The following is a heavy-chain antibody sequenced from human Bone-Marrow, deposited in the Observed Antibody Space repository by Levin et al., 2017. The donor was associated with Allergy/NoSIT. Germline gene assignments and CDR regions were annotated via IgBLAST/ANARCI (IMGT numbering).Heavy chain of an antibody. J-gene: IGHJ6*03. CDR3: ARGNNWNYFHYYDYYMDV. V-gene: IGHV3-74*01. D-gene: IGHD1-7*01. Sequence: GGSLRLSCAASGFTFSSYWMHWVRQAPGKGLVWVSRINSDGSSTSYADSVKGRFTISRDNAKNTLYLQMNSLRAEDTAVYYCARGNNWNYFHYYDYYMDVWGKGTTVTVSS. CDR2: INSDGSST. CDR1: GFTFSSYW.